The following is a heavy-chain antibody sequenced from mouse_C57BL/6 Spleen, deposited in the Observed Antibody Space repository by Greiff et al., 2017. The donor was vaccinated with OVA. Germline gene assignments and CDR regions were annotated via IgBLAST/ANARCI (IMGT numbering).Heavy chain of an antibody. V-gene: IGHV5-4*01. Sequence: EVHLVESGGGLVKPGGSLKLSCAASGFTFSSYAMSWVRQTPEKRLEWVATISDGGSYTYYPDNVKGRFTISRDNAKNNLYLQMSHLKSEDTAMYYCAREGGTTVVSSYYAMDYWGQGTSVTVSS. CDR2: ISDGGSYT. CDR1: GFTFSSYA. D-gene: IGHD1-1*01. CDR3: AREGGTTVVSSYYAMDY. J-gene: IGHJ4*01.